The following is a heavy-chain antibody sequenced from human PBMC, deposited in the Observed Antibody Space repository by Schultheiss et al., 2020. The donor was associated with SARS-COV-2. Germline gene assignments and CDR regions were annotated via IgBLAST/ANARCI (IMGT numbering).Heavy chain of an antibody. J-gene: IGHJ4*02. D-gene: IGHD2-2*02. CDR2: IYNSGST. V-gene: IGHV4-59*12. CDR1: GGSISSYY. CDR3: ARDFEDIVVVPAAIGYPSDY. Sequence: SETLSLTCTVSGGSISSYYWSWIRQPPGKGLEWIGHIYNSGSTYYNSSLKSRVTISVDTSKNQFSLKVSSVTAADTAVYYCARDFEDIVVVPAAIGYPSDYWGQGTLVTVSS.